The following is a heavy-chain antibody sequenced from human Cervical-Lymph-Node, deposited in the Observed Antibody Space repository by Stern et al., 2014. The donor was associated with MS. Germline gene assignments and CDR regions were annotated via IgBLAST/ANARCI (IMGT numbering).Heavy chain of an antibody. CDR3: ARDQSHYGDYAYYFDY. Sequence: QVQLVQSGGGVVQPGRSLRLSCAASGFTFSSYGMHWVRQAPGQGLEWLAVIWYDGSNKYYADSVKGRFIISRDNSKNTLYLQMNSLRAEDTAVYYCARDQSHYGDYAYYFDYWGQGTLVTVSS. V-gene: IGHV3-33*01. D-gene: IGHD4-17*01. CDR2: IWYDGSNK. J-gene: IGHJ4*02. CDR1: GFTFSSYG.